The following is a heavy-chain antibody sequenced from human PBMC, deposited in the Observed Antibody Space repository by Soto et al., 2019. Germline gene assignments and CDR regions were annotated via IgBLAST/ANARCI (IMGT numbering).Heavy chain of an antibody. J-gene: IGHJ4*02. CDR1: GGTFSSYA. Sequence: QVQLVQSGAEVKKPGSSVKVSCKASGGTFSSYAISWVRQAPGQGLEWMGGIIPIFGTANYAQKFQGRVTITADDSTSPAYMELSSLRSEDTAVYYCASQYRTPSGGSSTFDYWGQRTLVTVSS. CDR3: ASQYRTPSGGSSTFDY. D-gene: IGHD2-15*01. V-gene: IGHV1-69*01. CDR2: IIPIFGTA.